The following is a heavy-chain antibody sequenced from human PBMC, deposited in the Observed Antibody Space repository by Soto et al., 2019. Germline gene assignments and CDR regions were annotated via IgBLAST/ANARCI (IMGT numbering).Heavy chain of an antibody. Sequence: SEPLSLTCNVSGGSISSGDYTWTWIRQSPGKGLEWIGYIYYTGSTFYSPSLKSRVTISLDTSEKHFSLDMNSVTAADTAVYFCARVSGHNTGYYSVYFMDVWGQGTTVT. J-gene: IGHJ6*02. CDR2: IYYTGST. CDR3: ARVSGHNTGYYSVYFMDV. CDR1: GGSISSGDYT. D-gene: IGHD5-18*01. V-gene: IGHV4-30-4*01.